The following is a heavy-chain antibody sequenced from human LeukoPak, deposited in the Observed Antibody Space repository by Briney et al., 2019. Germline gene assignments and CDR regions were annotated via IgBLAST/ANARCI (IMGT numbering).Heavy chain of an antibody. V-gene: IGHV3-74*01. CDR3: TRRGEDGFGYRY. J-gene: IGHJ4*02. CDR1: GSTFSNYW. Sequence: TGGSLGLSCVVSGSTFSNYWMHWVRQAPGKGLVWVSRINTDGSDTSYVDSVRGRFTVSRDNAKNTLYLQMNSLRSEDTAVYYCTRRGEDGFGYRYWGQGTLVTVSS. D-gene: IGHD5-12*01. CDR2: INTDGSDT.